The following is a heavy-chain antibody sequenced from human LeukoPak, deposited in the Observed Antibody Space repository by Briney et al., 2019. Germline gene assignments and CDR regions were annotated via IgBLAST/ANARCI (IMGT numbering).Heavy chain of an antibody. J-gene: IGHJ4*02. CDR2: ISSSGSTI. D-gene: IGHD5-18*01. Sequence: GGSLRLSCAASGFTFSDYYMSWIRQAPGKGLEWVSYISSSGSTIYYADSVKGRFTISRDNAKNSLYLQMNSLRAEDTAVYYCARDPNWGYSYGLGEDYWGQGTLVTVSS. CDR3: ARDPNWGYSYGLGEDY. V-gene: IGHV3-11*01. CDR1: GFTFSDYY.